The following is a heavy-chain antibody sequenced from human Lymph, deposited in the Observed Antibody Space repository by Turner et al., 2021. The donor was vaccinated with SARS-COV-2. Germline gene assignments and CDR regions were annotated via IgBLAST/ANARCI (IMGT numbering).Heavy chain of an antibody. Sequence: QVQLVESGGGVVQPGGSLRPSCAASGFTFSSSGMHWVRQAPGKGLEWVAVIWYDGSNKYYADSVKGRFTISRDNSKNTLYLQMNSLRAEDTAVYYCARHNGGRLDYWGQGTLVTVSS. V-gene: IGHV3-33*01. J-gene: IGHJ4*02. CDR1: GFTFSSSG. CDR2: IWYDGSNK. D-gene: IGHD3-16*01. CDR3: ARHNGGRLDY.